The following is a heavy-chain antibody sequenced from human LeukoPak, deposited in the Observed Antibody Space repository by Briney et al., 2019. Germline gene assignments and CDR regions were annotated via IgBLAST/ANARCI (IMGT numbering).Heavy chain of an antibody. V-gene: IGHV1-24*01. D-gene: IGHD1-26*01. CDR2: YDLEGGKT. CDR3: AIATLFETSDL. CDR1: GYSFSHLD. Sequence: GASVKVSCKASGYSFSHLDVHWGRQAPGKGLEWMGGYDLEGGKTVYEQKFQGRVTMTEGMDTAYMDLSSLKSEGTAVYYCAIATLFETSDLWGPGTLVTVSS. J-gene: IGHJ4*03.